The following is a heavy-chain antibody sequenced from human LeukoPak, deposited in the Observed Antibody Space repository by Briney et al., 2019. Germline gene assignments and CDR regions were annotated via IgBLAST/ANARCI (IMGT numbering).Heavy chain of an antibody. CDR3: ARRRDLYSGSYYPFDY. D-gene: IGHD1-26*01. V-gene: IGHV5-51*01. J-gene: IGHJ4*02. Sequence: GESLKISCKGSGYRFTNYWIGWVRQMPGKGLEWMGIIYPGDSETRYSPSFQGQVTISADKSISTAYLQWSSLKASDTAMYYCARRRDLYSGSYYPFDYWGRGTLVTVSS. CDR1: GYRFTNYW. CDR2: IYPGDSET.